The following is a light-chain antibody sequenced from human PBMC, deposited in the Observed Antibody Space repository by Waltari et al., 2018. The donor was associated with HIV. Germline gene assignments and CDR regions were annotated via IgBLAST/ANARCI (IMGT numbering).Light chain of an antibody. J-gene: IGKJ5*01. V-gene: IGKV1-33*01. Sequence: DIQMTQSPSSLSASVGDRVTITCQASQDISNYLNWYQHKEGKAPKLLIYDAYKLETGVPLRFSGSGSGTHFTLTISSLQPEDIATYYCQNYDNVPPITFGQGTRLEIK. CDR3: QNYDNVPPIT. CDR2: DAY. CDR1: QDISNY.